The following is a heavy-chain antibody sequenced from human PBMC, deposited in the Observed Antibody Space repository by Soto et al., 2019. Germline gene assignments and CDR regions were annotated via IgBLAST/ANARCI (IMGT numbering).Heavy chain of an antibody. V-gene: IGHV4-59*08. CDR1: GGSISSYY. CDR3: ARHQQQLVLVPAEIDY. CDR2: IYYSGST. D-gene: IGHD6-13*01. J-gene: IGHJ4*02. Sequence: QVQLQESGPGLVKPSETLSLTCTVSGGSISSYYWRWIRQPPGKGLEWIGYIYYSGSTNYNPSLKSRLTISEDTSKNQFSLRLSSVTAADTAVYYCARHQQQLVLVPAEIDYGGQGTLVTVSS.